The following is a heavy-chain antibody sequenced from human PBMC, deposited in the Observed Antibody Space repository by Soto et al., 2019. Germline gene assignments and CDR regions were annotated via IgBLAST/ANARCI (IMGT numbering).Heavy chain of an antibody. CDR1: GGSISSSSYY. CDR2: IYYSGST. V-gene: IGHV4-39*01. CDR3: ARVHCGGDCYPGY. Sequence: HLQLQESGPGLVKPSETLSLTCTVSGGSISSSSYYWGWIRQPPGKGLEWIGSIYYSGSTYYNPSLKSRVTISVDTSKNQFSLKLSSVTAADTAVYYCARVHCGGDCYPGYWGQGTLVTVSS. D-gene: IGHD2-21*02. J-gene: IGHJ4*02.